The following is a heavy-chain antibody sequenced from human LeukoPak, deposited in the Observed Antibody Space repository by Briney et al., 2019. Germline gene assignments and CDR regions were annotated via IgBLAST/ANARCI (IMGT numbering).Heavy chain of an antibody. V-gene: IGHV4-4*07. Sequence: SETLSLTCDVSGASMAGYYWSWIRQSAGGGLEWIGRVHNSGSTNYHPSLRSRVTLSEDVSKSQFYLRLTSVTAADTAVYYCARDGGGNRNFDYWGQGTLVTVSS. J-gene: IGHJ4*02. D-gene: IGHD4-23*01. CDR2: VHNSGST. CDR3: ARDGGGNRNFDY. CDR1: GASMAGYY.